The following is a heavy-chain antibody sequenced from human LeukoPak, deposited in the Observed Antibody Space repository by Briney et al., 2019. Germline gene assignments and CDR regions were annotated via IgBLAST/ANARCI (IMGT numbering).Heavy chain of an antibody. CDR2: ISAYNGNT. CDR3: ARDCSGGSCSDY. J-gene: IGHJ4*02. D-gene: IGHD2-15*01. Sequence: ASVKVSCKASGGTFSSYAITWVRQAPGQGLEWMGWISAYNGNTNYAQKLQGRVTMTTDTSTSTAYMELRSLRSDDTAVYYCARDCSGGSCSDYWGQGTLVTVSS. CDR1: GGTFSSYA. V-gene: IGHV1-18*01.